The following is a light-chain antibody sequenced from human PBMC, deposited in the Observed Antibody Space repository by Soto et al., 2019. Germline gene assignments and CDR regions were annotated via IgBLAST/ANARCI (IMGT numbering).Light chain of an antibody. Sequence: IHMTQSPSSLSASVGDRITVTCRASQRITTYVNWDQLKPGEAPKLLISTSGTLQRGVPSRFSGSGSGTDFTLTITRLQPADFATSFCQQTYSTPYTFGQGTKLEIK. J-gene: IGKJ2*01. CDR2: TSG. CDR1: QRITTY. CDR3: QQTYSTPYT. V-gene: IGKV1-39*01.